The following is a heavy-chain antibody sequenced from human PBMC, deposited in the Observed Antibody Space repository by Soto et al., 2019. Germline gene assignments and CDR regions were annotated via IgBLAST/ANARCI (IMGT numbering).Heavy chain of an antibody. CDR1: GDSIGSNVW. Sequence: SETLSLTCAVSGDSIGSNVWWSWVRQPPGKGLEWIGEVYHNGLTDYNPSLKGRVTMSADMSKNQLSLSVTSVTAADTAMYYCARVRQGCSANNCYFDPWGQGTQVTVSS. D-gene: IGHD1-1*01. CDR2: VYHNGLT. V-gene: IGHV4-4*02. J-gene: IGHJ5*01. CDR3: ARVRQGCSANNCYFDP.